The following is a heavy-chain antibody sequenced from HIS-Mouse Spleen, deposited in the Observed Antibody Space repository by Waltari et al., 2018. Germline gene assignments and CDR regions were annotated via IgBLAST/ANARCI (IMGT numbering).Heavy chain of an antibody. CDR2: ISSSSSTI. Sequence: EVQLVESGGGLVQPGGSLRLSCAASGFTFSSYCMNWVRQAPGKGLEWVSYISSSSSTIYYADSVKGRFTISRDNAKNSLYLQMNSLRAEDTAVYYCARRGIVGAKGAFDIWGQGTMVTVSS. CDR3: ARRGIVGAKGAFDI. V-gene: IGHV3-48*01. CDR1: GFTFSSYC. J-gene: IGHJ3*02. D-gene: IGHD1-26*01.